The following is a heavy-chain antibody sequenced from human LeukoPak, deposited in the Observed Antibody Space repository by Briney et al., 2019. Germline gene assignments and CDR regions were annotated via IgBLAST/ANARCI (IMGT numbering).Heavy chain of an antibody. Sequence: SENLSLTCTVSGGSISSYYWSWIRQPPGKGLEWIGYIYYSGSTNYNPSLKSRVTISLDTSKNQFSLKLSSVTAADTAVYYCARHPGGGSSNCRSFDSWGQGVLVTVSS. CDR3: ARHPGGGSSNCRSFDS. CDR2: IYYSGST. D-gene: IGHD2-15*01. CDR1: GGSISSYY. V-gene: IGHV4-59*08. J-gene: IGHJ4*02.